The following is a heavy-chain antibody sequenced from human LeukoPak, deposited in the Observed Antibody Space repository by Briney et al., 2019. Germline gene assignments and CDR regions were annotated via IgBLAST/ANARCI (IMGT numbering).Heavy chain of an antibody. Sequence: ASVKVSCKASGYIFTDYYMHWVRQAPGQELGWMGRINPNSGGTNYAQKFQGRVTMTRDTSISTAYTELSSLRSEDPATHYCASHSTERAFDIWGQGTMVTVSS. CDR1: GYIFTDYY. V-gene: IGHV1/OR15-1*01. CDR3: ASHSTERAFDI. J-gene: IGHJ3*02. D-gene: IGHD1-1*01. CDR2: INPNSGGT.